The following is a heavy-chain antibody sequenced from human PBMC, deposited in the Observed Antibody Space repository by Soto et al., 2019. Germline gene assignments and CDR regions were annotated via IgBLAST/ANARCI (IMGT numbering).Heavy chain of an antibody. CDR2: ISGSGGST. Sequence: GGSLRLSCAASGFTFSSYAMSWVRQAPGKGLEWVSAISGSGGSTYYADSVKGRFTISRDNSKNTLYLQMNSLRAEDTAVYYCAKAYITMVRGVINSGMDVWGQGTTVTVSS. V-gene: IGHV3-23*01. J-gene: IGHJ6*02. CDR3: AKAYITMVRGVINSGMDV. D-gene: IGHD3-10*01. CDR1: GFTFSSYA.